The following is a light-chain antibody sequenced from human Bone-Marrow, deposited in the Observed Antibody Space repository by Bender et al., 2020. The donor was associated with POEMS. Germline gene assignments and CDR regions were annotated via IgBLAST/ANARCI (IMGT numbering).Light chain of an antibody. CDR3: QVWDSTSDHYV. CDR1: DIGSKN. CDR2: DEG. V-gene: IGLV3-21*02. Sequence: SYILTQPPSVSVAPGQTARINCGGDDIGSKNVHWSQQKPGQAPLLVVFDEGDRPSGIPERFSGSNPGNAPTLTSTRVEAGDEVEYYCQVWDSTSDHYVFGPGTKVTGL. J-gene: IGLJ1*01.